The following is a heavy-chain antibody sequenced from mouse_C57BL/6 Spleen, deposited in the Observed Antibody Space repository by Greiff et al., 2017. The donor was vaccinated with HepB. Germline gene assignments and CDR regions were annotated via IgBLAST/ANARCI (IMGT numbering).Heavy chain of an antibody. J-gene: IGHJ3*01. CDR3: ARRGDDYDGFAY. Sequence: QVQLQQSGPGLVQPSQSLSITCTVSGFSLTSYGVHWVRQSPGKGLEWLGVIWSGGSTDYNAAFISSLSISKDNSKSQVFFKMNSLQADDTAIYYCARRGDDYDGFAYWGQGTLVTVSA. D-gene: IGHD2-4*01. V-gene: IGHV2-2*01. CDR2: IWSGGST. CDR1: GFSLTSYG.